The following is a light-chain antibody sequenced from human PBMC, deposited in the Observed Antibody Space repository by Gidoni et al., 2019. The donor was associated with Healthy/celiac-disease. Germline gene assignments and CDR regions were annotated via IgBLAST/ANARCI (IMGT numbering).Light chain of an antibody. CDR3: MQGTHWF. V-gene: IGKV2D-30*01. Sequence: DVVMTQSPLSLPVTLGQPASISCRSSQSLVYSDGNTYLNWFQQRPGQSPRRLIYKVSNWDSGVPDRFSCSGSGTDFTLKISRVEAEDVGVYYCMQGTHWFFGGGTKVEIK. CDR2: KVS. J-gene: IGKJ4*01. CDR1: QSLVYSDGNTY.